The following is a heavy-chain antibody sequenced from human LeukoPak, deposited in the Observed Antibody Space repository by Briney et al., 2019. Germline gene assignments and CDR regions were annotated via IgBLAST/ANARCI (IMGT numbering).Heavy chain of an antibody. CDR3: ASDLYSSSPLGY. V-gene: IGHV4-4*07. J-gene: IGHJ4*02. CDR1: GGSISSYY. D-gene: IGHD6-6*01. Sequence: SETLSLTCTVSGGSISSYYWSWIRQPAGKGLEWIGRIYISGSTNYNSSLKSRVTMSVDTSKNQFSLKLSSVTAADTAVYYCASDLYSSSPLGYWGQGTLVTVSS. CDR2: IYISGST.